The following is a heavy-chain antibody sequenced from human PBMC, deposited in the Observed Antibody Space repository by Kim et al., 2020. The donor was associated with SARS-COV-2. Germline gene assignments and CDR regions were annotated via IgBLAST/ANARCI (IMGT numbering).Heavy chain of an antibody. CDR1: GGSISSGSYY. CDR2: IYTSGST. Sequence: SETLSLTCTVSGGSISSGSYYWSWIRQPAGKGLEWIGRIYTSGSTNYNPSLKSRVTISVDTSKNQFSLKLSSVTAADTAVYYCARGGGLQAYWYFDPWGRGTLVTVSS. CDR3: ARGGGLQAYWYFDP. J-gene: IGHJ2*01. D-gene: IGHD3-16*01. V-gene: IGHV4-61*02.